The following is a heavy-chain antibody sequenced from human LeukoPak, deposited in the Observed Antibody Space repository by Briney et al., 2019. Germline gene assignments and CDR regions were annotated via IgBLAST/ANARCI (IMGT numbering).Heavy chain of an antibody. J-gene: IGHJ4*02. CDR1: GGSISSYY. CDR2: IYYSGST. CDR3: ARADSGSRLDY. D-gene: IGHD1-26*01. V-gene: IGHV4-59*01. Sequence: SETLSLTCTVSGGSISSYYWSWIRQPPGKGLEWIGYIYYSGSTNYNPSLKSRVTISVDTPKNQFSLKLSSVTAADTAVYYCARADSGSRLDYWGQGTLVTVSS.